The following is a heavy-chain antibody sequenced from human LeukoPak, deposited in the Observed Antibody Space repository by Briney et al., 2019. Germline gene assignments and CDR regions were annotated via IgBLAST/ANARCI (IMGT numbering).Heavy chain of an antibody. CDR2: ISSSSSYI. J-gene: IGHJ3*02. CDR3: ARGLYGVEDAFDI. D-gene: IGHD3-3*01. V-gene: IGHV3-21*01. CDR1: GFTFRSYS. Sequence: PGGSLRLSCAASGFTFRSYSMNWVRQAPGKGLEWVSSISSSSSYIYYADSVKGRFTISRDNAKNSLYLQMNSLRAEDTAVYYCARGLYGVEDAFDIWGQGTVVTVSS.